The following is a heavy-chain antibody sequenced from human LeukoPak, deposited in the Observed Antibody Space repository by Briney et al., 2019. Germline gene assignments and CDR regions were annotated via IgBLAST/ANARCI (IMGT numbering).Heavy chain of an antibody. CDR1: GFTFSSYA. CDR3: AKKLSSGHYYIDY. Sequence: GGSLRLSCAASGFTFSSYAMSWVRQAPGKGLEWVSTISDSGGSTYYADSVKGRFTISRDNSKNTLYLQMNSLRAEDTAVYCCAKKLSSGHYYIDYWGQGTLVTVST. V-gene: IGHV3-23*01. CDR2: ISDSGGST. J-gene: IGHJ4*02. D-gene: IGHD3-22*01.